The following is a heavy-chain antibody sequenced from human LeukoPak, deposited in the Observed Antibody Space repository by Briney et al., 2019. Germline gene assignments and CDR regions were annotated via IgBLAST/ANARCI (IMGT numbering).Heavy chain of an antibody. D-gene: IGHD6-19*01. J-gene: IGHJ4*02. V-gene: IGHV3-23*01. CDR1: GFTFSSHA. CDR2: ISGVGGST. CDR3: AKARGWYDFDY. Sequence: GGSLRLSCAASGFTFSSHAMSWVRQTPGKGLDWVSGISGVGGSTYYADSVKGRFTISRDNSKNTVYLQMNSLRADDTAVYYCAKARGWYDFDYWGQGILLTVSS.